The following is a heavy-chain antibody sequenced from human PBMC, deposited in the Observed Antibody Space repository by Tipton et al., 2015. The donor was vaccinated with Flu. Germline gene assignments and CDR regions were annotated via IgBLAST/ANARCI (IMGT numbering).Heavy chain of an antibody. Sequence: QLVQSGGGLVQPGGSLRLSCAASGFTFRDYAMHWVRQAPGKGLEYVSAISSDGDNTYYADSVKGRFTISRDSSKNTLYLQMGSLRPDDMAVYFCARGMNSGLVDVWGQGTTVTVSS. CDR3: ARGMNSGLVDV. D-gene: IGHD2/OR15-2a*01. CDR1: GFTFRDYA. CDR2: ISSDGDNT. V-gene: IGHV3-64*07. J-gene: IGHJ6*02.